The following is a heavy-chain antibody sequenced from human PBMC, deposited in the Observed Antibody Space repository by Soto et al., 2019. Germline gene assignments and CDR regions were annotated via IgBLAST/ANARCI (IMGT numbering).Heavy chain of an antibody. CDR3: ARDLGEYYYDSSGFTPMFDP. Sequence: GGSLRLSCAASGFTFSSYAMHWVRQAPGKGLEWVAVISYDGSNKYYADSVKGRFTISRDNSKNTLYLQMNSLRAEDTAVYYCARDLGEYYYDSSGFTPMFDPWGQGTLVTVSS. D-gene: IGHD3-22*01. J-gene: IGHJ5*02. CDR2: ISYDGSNK. V-gene: IGHV3-30-3*01. CDR1: GFTFSSYA.